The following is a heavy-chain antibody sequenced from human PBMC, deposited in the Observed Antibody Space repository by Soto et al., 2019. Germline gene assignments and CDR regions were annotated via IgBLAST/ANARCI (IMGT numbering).Heavy chain of an antibody. V-gene: IGHV3-30-3*01. D-gene: IGHD6-13*01. J-gene: IGHJ5*02. CDR3: ARDLFVAAAGTWSWFDP. CDR1: GFTFSSYA. CDR2: ISYDGSNK. Sequence: QVQLVESGGGVVQPGRSLRLSCAASGFTFSSYAMHWVRQAPGKGLAWVAVISYDGSNKYYADSVKGRFTISRDNSKNTLYLQMNSLRAEDTAVYYCARDLFVAAAGTWSWFDPWGQGTLVTVSS.